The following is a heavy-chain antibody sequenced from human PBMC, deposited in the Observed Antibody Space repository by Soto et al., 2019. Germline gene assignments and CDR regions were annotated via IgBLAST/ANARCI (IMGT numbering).Heavy chain of an antibody. CDR1: AFTFCNCG. CDR3: AKDKDDSPTGPGDY. V-gene: IGHV3-30*18. J-gene: IGHJ4*02. Sequence: QVQLVESGGGVVQPGRPLRLSCAASAFTFCNCGIHWVRQAPGRGLEWVAFISYDGSNQFYADSVKGRFTISRDDSKNTLYLQMNSLRAEDTAIYYCAKDKDDSPTGPGDYWGQGTLVTVSS. CDR2: ISYDGSNQ. D-gene: IGHD3-22*01.